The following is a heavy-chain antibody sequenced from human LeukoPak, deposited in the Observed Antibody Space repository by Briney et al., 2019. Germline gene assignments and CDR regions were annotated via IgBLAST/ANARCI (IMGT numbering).Heavy chain of an antibody. CDR1: GGSISSGSYC. J-gene: IGHJ4*02. Sequence: SQTLSLTCTVSGGSISSGSYCWSWIREPAGKGLEWIGRIYTSGSTNYNPSLKSRVTISVDTSKNQFSLKLSSVTAADTAVYYCARDQGRTGEDYWGQGTLVTVSS. CDR2: IYTSGST. D-gene: IGHD7-27*01. CDR3: ARDQGRTGEDY. V-gene: IGHV4-61*02.